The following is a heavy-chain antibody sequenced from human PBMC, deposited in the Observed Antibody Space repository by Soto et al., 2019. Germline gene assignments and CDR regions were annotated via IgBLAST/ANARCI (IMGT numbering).Heavy chain of an antibody. Sequence: PGGSLRLSCAASGFTFSSYGMHWVRQAPGKGLEWVAVISYDGSNKYYADSVKGRFTISRDNSKNTLYLQMNSLRAEDTAVYYCAKDALDYWGQGTLVTVSS. J-gene: IGHJ4*02. CDR1: GFTFSSYG. CDR2: ISYDGSNK. CDR3: AKDALDY. V-gene: IGHV3-30*18.